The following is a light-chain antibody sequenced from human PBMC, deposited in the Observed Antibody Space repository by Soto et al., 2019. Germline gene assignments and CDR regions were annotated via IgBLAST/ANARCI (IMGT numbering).Light chain of an antibody. Sequence: EIVLTQSPGTLSLSPGERATLSCRASQSFSSSYLAWYQQKPGQAPRLLIYGASSRATGIPDRFSGSGSETDFTLTISRLEPEDFAVYYCQQYGTSITFGQGTRLE. CDR1: QSFSSSY. CDR3: QQYGTSIT. V-gene: IGKV3-20*01. J-gene: IGKJ5*01. CDR2: GAS.